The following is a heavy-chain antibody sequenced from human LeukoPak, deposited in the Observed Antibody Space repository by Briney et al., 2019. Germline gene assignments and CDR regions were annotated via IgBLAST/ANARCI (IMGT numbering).Heavy chain of an antibody. CDR2: INPKSGGT. J-gene: IGHJ5*02. V-gene: IGHV1-2*02. CDR3: AREARSTSCYGLCFGWFDP. CDR1: GYTFTGYY. D-gene: IGHD2-2*01. Sequence: ASVKVSCKASGYTFTGYYMHWVRQAPGQGLEWMGWINPKSGGTNYAQKFQGRVTMTRDTSISTTDMELSRLRSDDTAVYYCAREARSTSCYGLCFGWFDPWGQGTLVTVSS.